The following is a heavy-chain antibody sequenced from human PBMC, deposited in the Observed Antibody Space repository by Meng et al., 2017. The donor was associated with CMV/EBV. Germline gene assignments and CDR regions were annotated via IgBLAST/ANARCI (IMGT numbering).Heavy chain of an antibody. CDR3: ARAGDYGGRGYFDY. Sequence: VQLVQAGAEVKRPGSLVKVSCKAPGGTFSSYAISWVRQAPGQGLEWMGGIIPIFGTANYAQKFQGRVTITADESTSTAYMELSSLRSEDTAVYYCARAGDYGGRGYFDYWGQGTLVTVSS. CDR2: IIPIFGTA. D-gene: IGHD4-23*01. CDR1: GGTFSSYA. V-gene: IGHV1-69*12. J-gene: IGHJ4*02.